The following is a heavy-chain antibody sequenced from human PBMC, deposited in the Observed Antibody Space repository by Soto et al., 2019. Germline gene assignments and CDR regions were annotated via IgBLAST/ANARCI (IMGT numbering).Heavy chain of an antibody. D-gene: IGHD1-7*01. Sequence: EVPLAESGGGMVQPGGSLRLSCVASGFTFSSYDMHWVRQAPGKGLEYVSSISSNGGTTYYGNSVKGRFTISRDNSKNTLYLQMGSLRAEDMAVYYCVRRVSGNYDYWGPGTV. CDR3: VRRVSGNYDY. CDR2: ISSNGGTT. V-gene: IGHV3-64*01. CDR1: GFTFSSYD. J-gene: IGHJ4*02.